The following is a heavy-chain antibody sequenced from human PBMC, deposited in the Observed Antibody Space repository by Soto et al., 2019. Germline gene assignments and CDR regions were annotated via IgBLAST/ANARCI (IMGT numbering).Heavy chain of an antibody. J-gene: IGHJ5*02. CDR1: GGTFSSYA. D-gene: IGHD1-26*01. CDR3: ARASSRVGPPHWFDPWTAHWFDP. V-gene: IGHV1-69*13. Sequence: ASVKVSCKASGGTFSSYAISWVRQAPGQGLEWMGGIIPIFGTANYAQKFQGRVTITADESTSTAYMELSSLRSEDTAVYYCARASSRVGPPHWFDPWTAHWFDPWGQGTLVTVSS. CDR2: IIPIFGTA.